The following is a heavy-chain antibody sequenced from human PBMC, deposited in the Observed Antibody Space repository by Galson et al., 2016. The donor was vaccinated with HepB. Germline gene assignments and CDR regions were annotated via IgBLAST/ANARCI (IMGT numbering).Heavy chain of an antibody. V-gene: IGHV3-11*01. Sequence: SLRLSCAASGFAFSDYYMSWIRQAPGKGLEWISYIAGSSSTIYHSDSVKGRFTVSRDNAKNSLFLHMASLRAEDTAPYFCARDREPQTTMPTFDLWGQGVMVTVST. CDR3: ARDREPQTTMPTFDL. CDR2: IAGSSSTI. D-gene: IGHD1-14*01. J-gene: IGHJ5*02. CDR1: GFAFSDYY.